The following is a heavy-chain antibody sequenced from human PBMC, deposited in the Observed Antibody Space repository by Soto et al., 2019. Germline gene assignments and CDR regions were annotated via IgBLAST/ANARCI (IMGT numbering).Heavy chain of an antibody. CDR1: GASITSTSYH. Sequence: PSETLSLTCSVSGASITSTSYHWGWIRQPPGKGLEWIGNLYYSGSTYYNPSLRSRVTISVDASKNQFSVKVSSVTATDTAVYYCARSVGDYYYGMDVWGQGTTVTVSS. CDR2: LYYSGST. CDR3: ARSVGDYYYGMDV. J-gene: IGHJ6*02. D-gene: IGHD1-26*01. V-gene: IGHV4-39*01.